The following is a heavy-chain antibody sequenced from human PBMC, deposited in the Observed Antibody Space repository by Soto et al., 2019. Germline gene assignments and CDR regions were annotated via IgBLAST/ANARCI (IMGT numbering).Heavy chain of an antibody. Sequence: ASVKVSCKTSGYTFNTYGINWVRQAPGQGLELMGWISAYDGKTTYAEKFQGRVTLTTDTSTSTAYMELRSLRSDDTAIYYCARDPHEFWTSYWFDPWGQGTPVTVSS. D-gene: IGHD3-3*01. J-gene: IGHJ5*02. CDR3: ARDPHEFWTSYWFDP. V-gene: IGHV1-18*01. CDR2: ISAYDGKT. CDR1: GYTFNTYG.